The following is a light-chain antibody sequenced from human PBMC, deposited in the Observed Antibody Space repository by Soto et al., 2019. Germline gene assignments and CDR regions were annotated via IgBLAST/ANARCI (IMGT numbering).Light chain of an antibody. J-gene: IGLJ1*01. CDR3: SSFVDGSSYV. V-gene: IGLV2-8*01. CDR2: EVD. CDR1: SSDVGAFNY. Sequence: ALTQPPSASGSPGQSVTISCTGTSSDVGAFNYVSWYQRHPGKVPKFMIYEVDKRPSGVPDRFSGSKSGNTAYLTISGLQAEDEAEYFCSSFVDGSSYVFGTGTKLTVL.